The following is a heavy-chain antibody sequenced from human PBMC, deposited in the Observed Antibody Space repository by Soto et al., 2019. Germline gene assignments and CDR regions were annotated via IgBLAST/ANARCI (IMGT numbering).Heavy chain of an antibody. V-gene: IGHV5-51*01. D-gene: IGHD5-12*01. Sequence: PGESLKISCKGSGYSFTSYWIGWVRQMPGKGLEWMGIIYPGDSDTRYSPSFQGQVTISADKSISTAYLQWSSLKASDTAMYYCATHVLGYSGYDSDWEGFDPRGQGTLVTVSS. CDR1: GYSFTSYW. CDR3: ATHVLGYSGYDSDWEGFDP. J-gene: IGHJ5*02. CDR2: IYPGDSDT.